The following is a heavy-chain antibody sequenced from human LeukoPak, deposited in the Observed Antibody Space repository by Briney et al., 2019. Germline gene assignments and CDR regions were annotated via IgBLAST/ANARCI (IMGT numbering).Heavy chain of an antibody. V-gene: IGHV3-23*01. Sequence: GGSLRLSCAASGFTFSRYVMNWVRQVPGRRPDWVSSISATGGEIFNADSVKGRFTISRDNSNNMVYLQMDSLRTDDTALYYCVRRDIYTTSSWGAFDVWGQGTLVTVSS. J-gene: IGHJ3*01. CDR2: ISATGGEI. CDR3: VRRDIYTTSSWGAFDV. CDR1: GFTFSRYV. D-gene: IGHD6-6*01.